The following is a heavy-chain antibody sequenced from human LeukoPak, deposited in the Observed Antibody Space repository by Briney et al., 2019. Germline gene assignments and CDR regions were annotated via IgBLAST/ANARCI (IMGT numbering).Heavy chain of an antibody. D-gene: IGHD1-26*01. J-gene: IGHJ4*02. CDR1: GFTFSSYA. CDR3: AKDEVGGHFEY. V-gene: IGHV3-30*04. Sequence: GRSLRLSCAASGFTFSSYAMHWVRQAPGKGLEWVAVISYDGSNKYYADSVKGRFTISRDNSKNTLYLQMNSLRAEDTAVYYCAKDEVGGHFEYWGQGTLVTVSS. CDR2: ISYDGSNK.